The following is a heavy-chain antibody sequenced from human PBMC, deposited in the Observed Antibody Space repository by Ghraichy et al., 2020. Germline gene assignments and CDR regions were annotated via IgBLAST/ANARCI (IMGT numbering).Heavy chain of an antibody. CDR2: INHSGST. D-gene: IGHD1-26*01. CDR1: GGSFSGYY. CDR3: ASRNGQGSNSGY. Sequence: SETLSLTCAVYGGSFSGYYWSWIRQPPGKGLEWIGEINHSGSTNYNPSLKSRVTISVDTSKNQFSLKLSSVTAADTAVYYCASRNGQGSNSGYWGQGTLVTVSS. J-gene: IGHJ4*02. V-gene: IGHV4-34*01.